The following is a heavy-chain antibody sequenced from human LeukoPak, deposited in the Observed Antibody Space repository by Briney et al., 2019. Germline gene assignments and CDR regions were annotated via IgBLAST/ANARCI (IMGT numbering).Heavy chain of an antibody. CDR2: MNPNSGNT. Sequence: GASVKVSCKASGYTFTSFEINWVRQATGQGLEWMGWMNPNSGNTVYAQKFQGRVTMTEDTSTDTAYMELSSLRSEDTAVYYCATLGSAIDYWGQGTLVTVSS. J-gene: IGHJ4*02. CDR1: GYTFTSFE. D-gene: IGHD3-10*01. CDR3: ATLGSAIDY. V-gene: IGHV1-8*01.